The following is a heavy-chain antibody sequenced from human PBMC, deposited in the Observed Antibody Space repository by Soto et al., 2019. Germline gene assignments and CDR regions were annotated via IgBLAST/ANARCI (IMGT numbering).Heavy chain of an antibody. CDR3: AGRLVTGRCFDP. V-gene: IGHV3-11*01. CDR1: GFTFSDYS. Sequence: QVQLVESGGGSVKPGESLRLSCAASGFTFSDYSMNWIRQAPGRGLEWVSYISTSGSTIYYADSVKGRFTISRDNAKNSLYLQMNSLRAEDTAVYYCAGRLVTGRCFDPWGQGTLVTVSS. CDR2: ISTSGSTI. D-gene: IGHD2-21*01. J-gene: IGHJ5*02.